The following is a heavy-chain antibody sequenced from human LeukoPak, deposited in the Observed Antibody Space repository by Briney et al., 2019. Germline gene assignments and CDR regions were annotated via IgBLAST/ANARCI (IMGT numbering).Heavy chain of an antibody. CDR3: ARAGDSSGWSEIDY. J-gene: IGHJ4*02. Sequence: PGGSLRLSCAASGFTFSSYSMNWVRQAPGKGLEWVSYISSSSSTIYYADSVKGRFTISRDNAKNSLYLQMNSLRAEDTAVCYCARAGDSSGWSEIDYWGQGTLVTVSS. CDR2: ISSSSSTI. V-gene: IGHV3-48*01. D-gene: IGHD6-19*01. CDR1: GFTFSSYS.